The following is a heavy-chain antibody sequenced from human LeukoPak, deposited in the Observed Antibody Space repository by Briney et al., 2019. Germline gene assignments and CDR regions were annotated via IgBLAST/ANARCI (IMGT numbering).Heavy chain of an antibody. CDR3: ALISGWYVRGYFQH. CDR1: GFTFSSYW. J-gene: IGHJ1*01. D-gene: IGHD6-19*01. Sequence: PGGSLRLSCAASGFTFSSYWMSWVRQAPGKGLEWVANIKQDGSEKYYVDSVKDRFTISRDNAKNSLYLQMNSLRAEDTAVYYCALISGWYVRGYFQHWGQGTLVTVSS. V-gene: IGHV3-7*01. CDR2: IKQDGSEK.